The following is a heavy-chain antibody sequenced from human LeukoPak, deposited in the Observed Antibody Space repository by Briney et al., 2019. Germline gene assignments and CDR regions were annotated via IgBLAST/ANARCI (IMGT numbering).Heavy chain of an antibody. Sequence: GGSLRLSCAASGFTFSSYSINWVRLAPGKGLEWVSSISSSSSYIYYADSVKGRFTISRDNAKNSLYLQMNSLRAEDTAVYYCARDFTVDTAMVIKSAFDYWGQGTLVTVSS. CDR3: ARDFTVDTAMVIKSAFDY. V-gene: IGHV3-21*01. D-gene: IGHD5-18*01. J-gene: IGHJ4*02. CDR1: GFTFSSYS. CDR2: ISSSSSYI.